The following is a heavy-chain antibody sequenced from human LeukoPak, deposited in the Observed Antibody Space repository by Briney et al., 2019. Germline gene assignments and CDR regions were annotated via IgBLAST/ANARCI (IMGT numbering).Heavy chain of an antibody. CDR3: ARGRGFGGGSSGWYNNWFDP. J-gene: IGHJ5*02. Sequence: SETLSLTCTVSGGSISSYYWSWIRQPPGKGLEWIGYIYYSGSTNYNPSLKSRVTISVDTSKNQFSLKLSPVTAADTAVYYCARGRGFGGGSSGWYNNWFDPWGQGTPVTVSS. CDR1: GGSISSYY. CDR2: IYYSGST. D-gene: IGHD6-19*01. V-gene: IGHV4-59*01.